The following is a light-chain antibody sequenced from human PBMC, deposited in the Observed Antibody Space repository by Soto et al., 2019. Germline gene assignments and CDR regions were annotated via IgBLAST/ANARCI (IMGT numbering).Light chain of an antibody. V-gene: IGLV2-14*01. Sequence: QSVLTQPASVSGSPGQSITISCTGTSSDVGGYNYVSWYQQHPGKAPKVMIYEVTNRPSGVSHRFSGSKSGNTASLTISGLQAEDEADYYCRSYTSSSTLYVFGTGTKVTVL. J-gene: IGLJ1*01. CDR3: RSYTSSSTLYV. CDR2: EVT. CDR1: SSDVGGYNY.